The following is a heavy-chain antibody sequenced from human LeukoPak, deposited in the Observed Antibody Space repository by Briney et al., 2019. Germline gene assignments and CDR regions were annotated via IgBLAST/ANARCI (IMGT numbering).Heavy chain of an antibody. V-gene: IGHV1-8*01. Sequence: GASVRVSCKASGYTITSYDINWVRQATGQGLEWMGWMNPNSGNTGYAQKFQGRVTMTRNTSISTAYMELSSLRSEDTAVYYCARGGFRTYYDMLTGENWFDPWGQGTLVTVSS. CDR2: MNPNSGNT. D-gene: IGHD3-9*01. CDR1: GYTITSYD. CDR3: ARGGFRTYYDMLTGENWFDP. J-gene: IGHJ5*02.